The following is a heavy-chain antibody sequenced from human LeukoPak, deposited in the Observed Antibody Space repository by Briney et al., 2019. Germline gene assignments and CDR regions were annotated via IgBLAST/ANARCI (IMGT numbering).Heavy chain of an antibody. V-gene: IGHV4-59*01. CDR2: IYYSGST. Sequence: SETLSLTCTVSGGSISSYYWSWIRQPPGKGLEWIGYIYYSGSTNYNPSLKSRATISVDTSKNQFSLKLSSVTAADTAVYYCARAKWELQTIDYWGQGTLVTVSS. CDR3: ARAKWELQTIDY. D-gene: IGHD1-26*01. J-gene: IGHJ4*02. CDR1: GGSISSYY.